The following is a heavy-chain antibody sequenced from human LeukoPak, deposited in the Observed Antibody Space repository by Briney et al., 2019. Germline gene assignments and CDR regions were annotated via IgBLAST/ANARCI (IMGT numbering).Heavy chain of an antibody. CDR3: ARLSDYSNYNYYMDV. J-gene: IGHJ6*03. CDR1: GYNFPNYW. Sequence: GESLKISCEGSGYNFPNYWIAWMRQMPGKGLESMGVIYPSDSDTRYSPSFQGQVTISADKSVNTAYLQWSSLKASDTAMYYCARLSDYSNYNYYMDVWGKGTTVTVS. D-gene: IGHD4-11*01. CDR2: IYPSDSDT. V-gene: IGHV5-51*01.